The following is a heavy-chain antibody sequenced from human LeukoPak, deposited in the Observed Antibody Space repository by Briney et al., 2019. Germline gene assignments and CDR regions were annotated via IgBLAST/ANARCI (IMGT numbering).Heavy chain of an antibody. CDR2: HYYSGRT. CDR3: AREPHYDFWSDSNWFDP. CDR1: GGSISGGGYY. V-gene: IGHV4-31*03. D-gene: IGHD3-3*01. J-gene: IGHJ5*02. Sequence: SETLSLTCTVSGGSISGGGYYWSWHRPHPGLGLEGIVYHYYSGRTYHNPSLNSRVTISVDTSKNQVSLKLSSVTAADTAVYYCAREPHYDFWSDSNWFDPWGQGTLVTISS.